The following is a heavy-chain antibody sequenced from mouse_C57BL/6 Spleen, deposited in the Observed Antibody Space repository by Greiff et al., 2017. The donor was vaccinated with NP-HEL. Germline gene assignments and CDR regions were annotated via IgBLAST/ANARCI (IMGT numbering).Heavy chain of an antibody. CDR2: IYPGDGDT. CDR3: AREATVVAKGSYYYAMDY. V-gene: IGHV1-82*01. Sequence: QVHVKQSGPELVKPGASVKISCKASGYAFSSSWMNWVKQRPGKGLEWIGRIYPGDGDTNYNGKFKGKATLTADKSSSTAYMPLSSLTSEDSAVYFCAREATVVAKGSYYYAMDYWGQGTSVTVSS. D-gene: IGHD1-1*01. J-gene: IGHJ4*01. CDR1: GYAFSSSW.